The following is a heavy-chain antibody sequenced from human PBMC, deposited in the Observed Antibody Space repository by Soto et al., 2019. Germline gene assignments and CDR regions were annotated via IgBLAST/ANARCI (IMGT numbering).Heavy chain of an antibody. CDR2: ISGSGGST. Sequence: EVQLLESGGGLVQPGGSLRLSCAASGFTFSSYAMSWVRQAPGKGLEWVSTISGSGGSTYYADSVKGRFTISRDNSKNTLYLQMNSLGAEDTSVYYCAKRCSSTSCLFDYWGQGTLVTVSS. J-gene: IGHJ4*02. CDR1: GFTFSSYA. V-gene: IGHV3-23*01. CDR3: AKRCSSTSCLFDY. D-gene: IGHD2-2*01.